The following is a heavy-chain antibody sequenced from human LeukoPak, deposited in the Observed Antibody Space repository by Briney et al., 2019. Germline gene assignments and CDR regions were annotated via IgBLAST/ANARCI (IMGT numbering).Heavy chain of an antibody. CDR3: ARGGTYGGAFDI. CDR2: MNPNSGNT. D-gene: IGHD4-17*01. V-gene: IGHV1-8*02. CDR1: GGTFSSYD. J-gene: IGHJ3*02. Sequence: GASVTVSCKASGGTFSSYDINWVRQATGQRLEWMGWMNPNSGNTGYAQKFQGRVTMTRNTSISTAYMELSSLRSEDTAVYYCARGGTYGGAFDIWGQGTMVTVSS.